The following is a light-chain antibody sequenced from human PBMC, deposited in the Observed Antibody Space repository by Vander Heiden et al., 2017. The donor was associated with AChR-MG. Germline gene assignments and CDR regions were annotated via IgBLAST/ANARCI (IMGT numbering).Light chain of an antibody. CDR1: QSISSC. V-gene: IGKV1-39*01. Sequence: DIQMTQSPSSLSASVGDRVTITCRAGQSISSCLNWQQQKPGKAPKLLIYAASSLQSGVPSRFSGSGSGTDFTITISSLQPEEFASYFCQQSYSTPPTFGQGTKLEIK. J-gene: IGKJ2*01. CDR3: QQSYSTPPT. CDR2: AAS.